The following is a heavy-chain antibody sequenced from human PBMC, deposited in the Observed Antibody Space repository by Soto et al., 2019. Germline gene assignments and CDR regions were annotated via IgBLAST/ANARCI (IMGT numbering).Heavy chain of an antibody. CDR2: VFHTGNT. CDR3: ARKAWVRFDY. Sequence: NPSETLSLTCAVSGDSISSSVWWTWVRQPPGKGLEWIGEVFHTGNTNYNPSLKSRVTMSVDKSTNEFSLKVTSVTAADTAIYYCARKAWVRFDYWGQGALVTVSS. J-gene: IGHJ4*02. D-gene: IGHD7-27*01. CDR1: GDSISSSVW. V-gene: IGHV4-4*02.